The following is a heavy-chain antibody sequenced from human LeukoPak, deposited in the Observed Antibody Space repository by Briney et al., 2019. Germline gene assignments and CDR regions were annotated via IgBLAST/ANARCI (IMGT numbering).Heavy chain of an antibody. Sequence: ASVKVSCKASGGTFTNLALSWVRQAPGQGLEWLGGIIPIFGTTNYAQKFQGRVTITADESTRTAYMELSSLRSEDTAVYYCARDWRVRSRDYFDYWGQGTLVTVSS. CDR1: GGTFTNLA. CDR3: ARDWRVRSRDYFDY. V-gene: IGHV1-69*13. J-gene: IGHJ4*02. D-gene: IGHD2-2*01. CDR2: IIPIFGTT.